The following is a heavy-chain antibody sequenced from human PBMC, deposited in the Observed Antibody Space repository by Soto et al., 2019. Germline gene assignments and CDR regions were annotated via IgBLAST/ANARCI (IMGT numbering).Heavy chain of an antibody. CDR3: AREGNLGRWIQPLDS. V-gene: IGHV4-59*01. CDR2: IHYNGNT. J-gene: IGHJ4*02. CDR1: GDSISSYS. Sequence: SETLSLTCTVSGDSISSYSGSWIRQSPGKGLEWIGNIHYNGNTKYSPSLKSRVTMSVDTSKNHFSLKLISVTTADTAVYFCAREGNLGRWIQPLDSWGQGTLVTVSS. D-gene: IGHD2-2*03.